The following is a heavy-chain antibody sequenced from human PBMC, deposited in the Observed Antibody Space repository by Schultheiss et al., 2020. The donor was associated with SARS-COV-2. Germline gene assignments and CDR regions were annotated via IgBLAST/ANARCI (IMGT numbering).Heavy chain of an antibody. D-gene: IGHD4-17*01. CDR3: ARTYGYGMDV. Sequence: SETLSLTCTVSGGSISSSSYYWGWIRQPPGKGLEWIGSIYYSGSTYYNPSLKSRVTISVDTSKNQFSLKLSSVTAADTAVYYCARTYGYGMDVWGQGTTVTVSS. J-gene: IGHJ6*02. CDR1: GGSISSSSYY. CDR2: IYYSGST. V-gene: IGHV4-39*07.